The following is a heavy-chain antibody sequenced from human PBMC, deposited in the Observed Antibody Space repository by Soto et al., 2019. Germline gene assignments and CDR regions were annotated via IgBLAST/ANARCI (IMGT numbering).Heavy chain of an antibody. J-gene: IGHJ6*02. D-gene: IGHD1-26*01. CDR1: GGSISSHY. V-gene: IGHV4-59*11. Sequence: QVQLQESGPGLVKPSETLSLTCTVSGGSISSHYWSWIRQPPGKRLEWIGYIYYSGSTNYNPSLKRRATISVDTSKNQFSLKLSTVTAADTAIYYCARLPSELSSFYYGMDVWGQGTTVTVSS. CDR2: IYYSGST. CDR3: ARLPSELSSFYYGMDV.